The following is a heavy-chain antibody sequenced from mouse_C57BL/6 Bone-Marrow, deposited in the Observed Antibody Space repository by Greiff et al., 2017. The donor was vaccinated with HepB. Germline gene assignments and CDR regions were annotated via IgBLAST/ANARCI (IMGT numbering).Heavy chain of an antibody. D-gene: IGHD1-1*01. CDR2: VNPSSGYT. V-gene: IGHV1-7*01. CDR3: AKPVSYDGSCYPFAY. J-gene: IGHJ3*01. CDR1: GYTFTSYW. Sequence: VQLQQSGAELAKPWASVKLSCKASGYTFTSYWMHWVKQRPGQGLEWIGYVNPSSGYTKYNQKFKDKSTLTADKSYSTAYMQLSRLTYEHSAVYYCAKPVSYDGSCYPFAYWGQGTLVTVSA.